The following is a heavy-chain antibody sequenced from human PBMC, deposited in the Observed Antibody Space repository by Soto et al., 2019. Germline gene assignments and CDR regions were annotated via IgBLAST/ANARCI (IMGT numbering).Heavy chain of an antibody. CDR3: ARERYYGMDV. CDR2: IYYSGST. V-gene: IGHV4-59*01. CDR1: VGSIISYY. Sequence: SETLSLACTFSVGSIISYYWSWIRQPPGKGLEWIGNIYYSGSTNYNPSLKSRVTISVDTSKNQFSLKLSSVTAADTAVYYCARERYYGMDVWGQGTTVTVSS. J-gene: IGHJ6*02.